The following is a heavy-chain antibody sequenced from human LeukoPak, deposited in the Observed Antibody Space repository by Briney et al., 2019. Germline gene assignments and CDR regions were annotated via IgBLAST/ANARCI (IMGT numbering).Heavy chain of an antibody. CDR3: AKATIFGVVTPYYFDY. J-gene: IGHJ4*02. CDR1: GFTFSSYA. V-gene: IGHV3-23*01. D-gene: IGHD3-3*01. Sequence: GGSLRLSCAASGFTFSSYAMSWVRQAPGKGLEWVSAISGSGGSTYYADSVKGRFTISRDNSKNTLHLQMNSLRAEDTAVYYCAKATIFGVVTPYYFDYWGQGTLVTVSS. CDR2: ISGSGGST.